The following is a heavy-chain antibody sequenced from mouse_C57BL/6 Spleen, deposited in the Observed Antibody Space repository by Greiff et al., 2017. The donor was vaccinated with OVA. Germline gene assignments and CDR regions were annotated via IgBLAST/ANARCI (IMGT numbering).Heavy chain of an antibody. CDR2: ISSGSSTI. D-gene: IGHD2-3*01. J-gene: IGHJ3*01. V-gene: IGHV5-17*01. Sequence: EVKVVESGGGLVKPGGSLKLSCAASGFTFSDYGMHWVRQAPEKGLEWVAYISSGSSTIYYADTVKGRFTISRDNAKNTLFLQMTSLRSEDTAMYYCARSEIYDGYPAWFAYWGQGTLVTVSA. CDR1: GFTFSDYG. CDR3: ARSEIYDGYPAWFAY.